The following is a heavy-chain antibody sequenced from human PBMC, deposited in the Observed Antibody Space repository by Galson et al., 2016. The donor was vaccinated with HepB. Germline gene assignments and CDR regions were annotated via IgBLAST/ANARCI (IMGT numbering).Heavy chain of an antibody. CDR1: GFSFSSYS. CDR3: AREAGSAATANPRLDS. D-gene: IGHD2-21*02. J-gene: IGHJ4*02. CDR2: ISTSSTYI. V-gene: IGHV3-21*01. Sequence: SLRLSCAASGFSFSSYSMNWVRQAPGKGLEYVASISTSSTYIYYADSVRGRFTISRDNAENSLFLQMNSLRAEETAVYYCAREAGSAATANPRLDSWGQGVLVTVSS.